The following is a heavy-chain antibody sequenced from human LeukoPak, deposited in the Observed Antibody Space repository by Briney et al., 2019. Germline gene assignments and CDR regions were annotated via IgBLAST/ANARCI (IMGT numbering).Heavy chain of an antibody. V-gene: IGHV4-59*12. CDR1: GGSISSYY. Sequence: SETLSLTCTVSGGSISSYYWSWIRQPPGKGLEWIGYIYYSGSTNYNPSLKSRVTISVDTSKNQFSLKLSSVTAADTAVYYCASAIAVAGTGDAFDIWGQGTMVTVSS. D-gene: IGHD6-19*01. CDR2: IYYSGST. J-gene: IGHJ3*02. CDR3: ASAIAVAGTGDAFDI.